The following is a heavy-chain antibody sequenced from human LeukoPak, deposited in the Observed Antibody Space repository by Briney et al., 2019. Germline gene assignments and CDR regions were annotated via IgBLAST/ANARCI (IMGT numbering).Heavy chain of an antibody. J-gene: IGHJ4*02. V-gene: IGHV3-7*01. D-gene: IGHD3-22*01. Sequence: GGSLRLSCAASGFTFSSYWMSWVRQAPGKGLEWVANIKQDGSAKNYVDSVKGRFTISRDNAKNSLYLQMNSLRAEDTAVYYCARGGLYYYDSSGYMFDYWGQGTLVTVSS. CDR2: IKQDGSAK. CDR3: ARGGLYYYDSSGYMFDY. CDR1: GFTFSSYW.